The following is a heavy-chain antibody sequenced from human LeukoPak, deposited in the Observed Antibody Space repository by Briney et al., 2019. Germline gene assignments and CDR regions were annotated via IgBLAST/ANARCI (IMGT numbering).Heavy chain of an antibody. D-gene: IGHD6-13*01. CDR3: ARHLVLYSSPAPFDP. V-gene: IGHV4-59*08. CDR2: IYYIGST. Sequence: SETLSLTCTVSGGSINSYYWSWIRQPPGKGLEWIGYIYYIGSTNYNPSLKSRVTISVDTSKNQFSLKLSSVTAADTAVYYCARHLVLYSSPAPFDPWCQGTLVTVSS. CDR1: GGSINSYY. J-gene: IGHJ5*02.